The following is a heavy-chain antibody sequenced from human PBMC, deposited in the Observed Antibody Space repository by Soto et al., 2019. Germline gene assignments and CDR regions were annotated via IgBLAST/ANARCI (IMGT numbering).Heavy chain of an antibody. D-gene: IGHD3-10*01. Sequence: GGSVRLSCAASGFTFSDYYMSWIRQAPGKGLEWVSYISSSGSTIYYADSVKGRFTISRDNAKNSLYLQMNSLRAEDTAVYYCARDKETMVREDDAFDIWGQGTMVTVSS. J-gene: IGHJ3*02. V-gene: IGHV3-11*01. CDR3: ARDKETMVREDDAFDI. CDR1: GFTFSDYY. CDR2: ISSSGSTI.